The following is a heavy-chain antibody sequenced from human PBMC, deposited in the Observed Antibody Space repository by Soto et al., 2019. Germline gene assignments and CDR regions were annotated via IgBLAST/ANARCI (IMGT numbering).Heavy chain of an antibody. CDR2: FYYSGST. Sequence: QVQLQESGPGLVKPSETLSLTCTVSGDSISSYYWSWIRQPPGKGLEWIGYFYYSGSTNYNPSLKSRATISVDTSKNQFSLKLSSVTAADTAVYYCARARGGYFDYWGQGTVVTVSS. J-gene: IGHJ4*02. CDR1: GDSISSYY. V-gene: IGHV4-59*08. D-gene: IGHD3-10*01. CDR3: ARARGGYFDY.